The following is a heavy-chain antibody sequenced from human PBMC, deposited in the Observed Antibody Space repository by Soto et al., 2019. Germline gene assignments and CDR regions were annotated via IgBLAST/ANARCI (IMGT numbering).Heavy chain of an antibody. CDR2: IWYHGVDK. CDR3: ATGFLGLCTGVNCQLDS. CDR1: GFTFSRQA. V-gene: IGHV3-33*01. J-gene: IGHJ4*02. D-gene: IGHD2-8*02. Sequence: QVQLVESGGGVVQPEGSLRLSCAASGFTFSRQAMHWVRQAPGRGLEWVGGIWYHGVDKYYADAVKGRFTISKDNSKNTVYMQMNNLRGEDTAVYYCATGFLGLCTGVNCQLDSWGQGSLVTVSS.